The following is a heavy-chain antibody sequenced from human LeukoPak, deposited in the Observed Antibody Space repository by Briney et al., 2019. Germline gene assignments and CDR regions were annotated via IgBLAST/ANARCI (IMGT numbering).Heavy chain of an antibody. V-gene: IGHV3-NL1*01. J-gene: IGHJ3*02. D-gene: IGHD2-2*02. Sequence: GGSLRLSCAASGFTFSSYGMHWVRQAPGKGLEWVSVIYSGGSTYYADSVKGRFTISRDNSKNTLYLQMNSLRAEDTAVYYCASLYCSSTSCYNRGAFDIWGQGTMVTVSS. CDR2: IYSGGST. CDR1: GFTFSSYG. CDR3: ASLYCSSTSCYNRGAFDI.